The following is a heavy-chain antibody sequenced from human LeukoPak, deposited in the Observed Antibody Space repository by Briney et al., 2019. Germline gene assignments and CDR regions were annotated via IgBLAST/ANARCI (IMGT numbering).Heavy chain of an antibody. CDR1: GGSISSSSYY. CDR2: IYYSGST. CDR3: ARGAGYTMIAP. Sequence: SETLSLTCTVSGGSISSSSYYWGWIRQPPGKGLEWIGSIYYSGSTYYNPSLKSRVTISVDTSKNQFSLKLSSVTAADTAVYYCARGAGYTMIAPWGQGTLVTVSS. D-gene: IGHD3-22*01. J-gene: IGHJ5*02. V-gene: IGHV4-39*07.